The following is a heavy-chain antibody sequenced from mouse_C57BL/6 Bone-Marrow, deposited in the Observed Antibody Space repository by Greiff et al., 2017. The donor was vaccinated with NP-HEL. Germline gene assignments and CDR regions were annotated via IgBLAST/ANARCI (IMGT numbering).Heavy chain of an antibody. D-gene: IGHD2-2*01. CDR2: IYPRSGNT. CDR1: GYTFTSYG. CDR3: ARREGSNGSRDYCYYAMDY. Sequence: VKLVESGAELARPGASVKLSCKASGYTFTSYGISWVKQRTGQGLEWIGEIYPRSGNTYYNEKFKGKATLTADKSSSTAYMELRSLTSEDSAVYFCARREGSNGSRDYCYYAMDYWGQGTSVTVSS. V-gene: IGHV1-81*01. J-gene: IGHJ4*01.